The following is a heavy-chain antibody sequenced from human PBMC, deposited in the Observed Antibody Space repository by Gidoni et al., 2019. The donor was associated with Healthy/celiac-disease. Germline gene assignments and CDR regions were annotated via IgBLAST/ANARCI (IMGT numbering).Heavy chain of an antibody. V-gene: IGHV3-33*01. CDR3: ARDQRLMAWSDAFDI. J-gene: IGHJ3*02. D-gene: IGHD2-8*01. Sequence: QVQLVESGGGVFQPGRSLRTSCPASGFPSRSYGMHWVRQAPGKGLEWVAVIWYDGSNKYYADSVKGRFTISRDNSKNTLYLQMNSLRAEDTAVYYCARDQRLMAWSDAFDIWGQGTMVTVSS. CDR1: GFPSRSYG. CDR2: IWYDGSNK.